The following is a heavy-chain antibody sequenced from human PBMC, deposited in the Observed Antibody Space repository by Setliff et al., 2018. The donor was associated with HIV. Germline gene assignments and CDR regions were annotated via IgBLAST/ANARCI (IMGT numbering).Heavy chain of an antibody. CDR1: GFIVNNFE. CDR2: ISSSGTIK. Sequence: GESLKISCAASGFIVNNFEMNWVRQAPGKGLEWISYISSSGTIKKYASSVRGRFTISRGNAKKSLYLQMDSLRAEDTAVYYCARENSGTYLGGVFDYWGQGTLVTVSS. V-gene: IGHV3-48*03. D-gene: IGHD1-26*01. CDR3: ARENSGTYLGGVFDY. J-gene: IGHJ4*02.